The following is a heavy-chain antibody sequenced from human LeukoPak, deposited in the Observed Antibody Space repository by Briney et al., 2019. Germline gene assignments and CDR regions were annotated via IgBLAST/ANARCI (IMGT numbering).Heavy chain of an antibody. CDR2: ISSNAGST. V-gene: IGHV3-64*01. Sequence: GWSPTLVCAAPAFTFSSSAMHLVRQAPGKGLEYVSAISSNAGSTYYANSVKGRFTISRNNTKNTLNLQMVSLRTKNMAVYYGARAVYSRSWCCRDNWFDPWGQGTLVTVSS. J-gene: IGHJ5*02. CDR1: AFTFSSSA. D-gene: IGHD6-13*01. CDR3: ARAVYSRSWCCRDNWFDP.